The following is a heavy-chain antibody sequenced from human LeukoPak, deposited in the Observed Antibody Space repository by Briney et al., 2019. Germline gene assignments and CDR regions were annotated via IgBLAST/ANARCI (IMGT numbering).Heavy chain of an antibody. CDR3: ARDLKLLKNYYYYMDV. V-gene: IGHV1-2*02. CDR1: GYTFTGYY. J-gene: IGHJ6*03. CDR2: INPNSGGT. D-gene: IGHD2-15*01. Sequence: ASVKVSCKASGYTFTGYYMHWVRQAPGQGLEWMGWINPNSGGTNYAQKFQGRVTMTRDTSISTAYMELSRLRSDDTAVYYCARDLKLLKNYYYYMDVWGKGTTVTVSS.